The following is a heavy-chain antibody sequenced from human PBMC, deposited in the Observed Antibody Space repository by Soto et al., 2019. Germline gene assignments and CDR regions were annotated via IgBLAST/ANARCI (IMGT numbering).Heavy chain of an antibody. CDR2: LIPIFGTT. V-gene: IGHV1-69*01. CDR3: ASLPSCYYCSGYGMDV. D-gene: IGHD3-10*01. Sequence: QVQLVQAGTEVKKPGSSVKVSCKASGGTFRSNAISWVRQAPGQGLEWMGGLIPIFGTTNYAQKFQGRVTITADESASTAYMELSSLRSDDTAVYYCASLPSCYYCSGYGMDVWGQGTTVTGSS. CDR1: GGTFRSNA. J-gene: IGHJ6*02.